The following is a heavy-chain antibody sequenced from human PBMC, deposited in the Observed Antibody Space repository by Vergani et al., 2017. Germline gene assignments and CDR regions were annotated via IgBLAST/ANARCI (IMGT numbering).Heavy chain of an antibody. CDR2: IVPILDRK. D-gene: IGHD4-23*01. V-gene: IGHV1-69*08. Sequence: QVQLVQSGAEMKKPGSSVKVSCKSSGGTFSSYTFIWVRLAPGQGLDRMGSIVPILDRKEYAQKFQGRVAITADTSTSTVYMELSSLRSEDTAVYYCARDLGRSRVNSHYGMGVWGQGTTVTVSS. J-gene: IGHJ6*02. CDR3: ARDLGRSRVNSHYGMGV. CDR1: GGTFSSYT.